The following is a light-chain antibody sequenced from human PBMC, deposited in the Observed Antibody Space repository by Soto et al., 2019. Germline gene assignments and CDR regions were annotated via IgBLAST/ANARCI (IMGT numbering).Light chain of an antibody. J-gene: IGKJ5*01. CDR3: QQYGSSPIT. CDR2: GAS. Sequence: EIVLTQSPATLSLSPGERATLSCRASQSVSSSYLAWYQQKPDQAPRLLIYGASIRATGIPDRFSGSGSGTDFTLTISRLEPEDFAVYYCQQYGSSPITFGQGTRLEIK. CDR1: QSVSSSY. V-gene: IGKV3-20*01.